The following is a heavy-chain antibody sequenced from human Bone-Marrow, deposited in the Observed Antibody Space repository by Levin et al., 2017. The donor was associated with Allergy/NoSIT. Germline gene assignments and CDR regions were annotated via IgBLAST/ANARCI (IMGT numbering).Heavy chain of an antibody. D-gene: IGHD3-22*01. J-gene: IGHJ6*02. V-gene: IGHV1-18*01. CDR1: GYTFTSYG. CDR3: ARYNYYDSSGYDPSGFYYGMDV. CDR2: ISAYNGNT. Sequence: ASVKVSCKASGYTFTSYGISWVRQAPGQGLEWMGWISAYNGNTNYAQKLQGRVTMTTDTSTSTAYMELRSLRSDDTAVYYCARYNYYDSSGYDPSGFYYGMDVWGQGTTVTVSS.